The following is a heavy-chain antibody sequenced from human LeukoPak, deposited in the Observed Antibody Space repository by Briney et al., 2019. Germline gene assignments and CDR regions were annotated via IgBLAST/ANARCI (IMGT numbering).Heavy chain of an antibody. CDR3: AREGSEGYLFDY. D-gene: IGHD1-1*01. J-gene: IGHJ4*02. V-gene: IGHV6-1*01. CDR2: TYYRSKWYN. CDR1: GDSVSSSSAA. Sequence: SQTLSLTCAISGDSVSSSSAAWSWIRQSPSRGLEWLGRTYYRSKWYNDYAVSVKSRITINPDTSKNQFSLQLNSMAPEDTAVYYCAREGSEGYLFDYWGQGTLVTVSS.